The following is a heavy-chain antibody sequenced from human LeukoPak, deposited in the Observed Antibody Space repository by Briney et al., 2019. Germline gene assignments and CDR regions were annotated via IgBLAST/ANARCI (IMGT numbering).Heavy chain of an antibody. CDR3: AKDQGISGWYLDY. CDR1: AFTFSNYA. V-gene: IGHV3-23*01. D-gene: IGHD6-19*01. CDR2: ISGSGEST. J-gene: IGHJ4*02. Sequence: PGGSLRLSCAASAFTFSNYAMSWVRQAPGKGLEWVSAISGSGESTYFADSVKGRFTISRDNSKNTLYLQMNSLRAEDTAVYHCAKDQGISGWYLDYWGQGTLVTVSS.